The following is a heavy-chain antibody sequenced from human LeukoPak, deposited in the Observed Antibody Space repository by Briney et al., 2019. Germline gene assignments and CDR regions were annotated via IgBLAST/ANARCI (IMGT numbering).Heavy chain of an antibody. D-gene: IGHD5-24*01. Sequence: GGSLRLSCAVSGXSVTNNYMSWVRQAPGKGLEWVSVFYVGGATYYADSVKGRFTISRDNSENTLYLQMKSLRAEDTAVYYCARGDGYNFFDYWGQGTLVTVSS. CDR3: ARGDGYNFFDY. CDR2: FYVGGAT. J-gene: IGHJ4*02. CDR1: GXSVTNNY. V-gene: IGHV3-53*01.